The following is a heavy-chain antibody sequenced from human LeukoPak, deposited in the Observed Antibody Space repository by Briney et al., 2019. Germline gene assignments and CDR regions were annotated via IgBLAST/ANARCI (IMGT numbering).Heavy chain of an antibody. CDR3: ARDFFHGHCGGLSCFLLDY. CDR2: ISAYNGNT. CDR1: GYTFTSYG. V-gene: IGHV1-18*01. J-gene: IGHJ4*02. Sequence: VVSVKVSCKASGYTFTSYGISWVRQAPGQGLEWMGWISAYNGNTNYAQKLQGRVTMTTDTSTSTAYMELRSLRSDDTAVYYCARDFFHGHCGGLSCFLLDYWGQGSLVTVSS. D-gene: IGHD2-15*01.